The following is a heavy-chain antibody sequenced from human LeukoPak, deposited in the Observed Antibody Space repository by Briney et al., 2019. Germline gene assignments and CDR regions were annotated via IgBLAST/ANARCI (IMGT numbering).Heavy chain of an antibody. V-gene: IGHV4-59*12. CDR1: GGSISSYY. Sequence: PSETLSLTCTVSGGSISSYYWSWIRQPPGKGLEWIVYIYYSGSTNYNPSLKSRVTISVDTSKNQFSLKLSSVTAADTAVYYCARVTYSSSSISLDAFDIWGQGTMVTVSS. CDR2: IYYSGST. J-gene: IGHJ3*02. CDR3: ARVTYSSSSISLDAFDI. D-gene: IGHD6-6*01.